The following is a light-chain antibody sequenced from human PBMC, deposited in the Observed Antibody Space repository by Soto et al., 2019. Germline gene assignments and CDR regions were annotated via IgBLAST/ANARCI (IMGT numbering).Light chain of an antibody. V-gene: IGKV1-39*01. J-gene: IGKJ1*01. CDR2: TAS. Sequence: DIQLTQSPSSLSASVGDRVTITCRASQGIRNDLSWYQQKPGKAPNLLIYTASSLESGVPSRFSGCGSGTDFTLTITSLQPEDFATYFCQQSYSRPRTFGQGTKV. CDR3: QQSYSRPRT. CDR1: QGIRND.